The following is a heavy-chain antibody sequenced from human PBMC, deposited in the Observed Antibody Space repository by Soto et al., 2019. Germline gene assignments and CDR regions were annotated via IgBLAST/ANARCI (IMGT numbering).Heavy chain of an antibody. Sequence: GASVKVSCKASGYTFTSYGVTWVRQAPGQGLEWMGWISAYNGDTNYAQKLQGTVTMTTDTSTSTAYMELSSLRSEDTAVYYCAREGVAAPGALDYWGPGTLVTVSS. D-gene: IGHD6-19*01. V-gene: IGHV1-18*04. CDR1: GYTFTSYG. CDR2: ISAYNGDT. J-gene: IGHJ4*02. CDR3: AREGVAAPGALDY.